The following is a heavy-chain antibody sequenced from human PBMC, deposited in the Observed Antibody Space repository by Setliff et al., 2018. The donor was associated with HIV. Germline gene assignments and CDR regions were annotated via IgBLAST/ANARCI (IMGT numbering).Heavy chain of an antibody. V-gene: IGHV1-69-2*01. D-gene: IGHD3-16*01. CDR2: IDPDRGDT. J-gene: IGHJ4*02. Sequence: ASVKVSCKVSGYIFPDYYIQWVRQAPGKGLEWMGLIDPDRGDTVYAEKFQGRVTITADRSIDTGYMTLSSLTSDDTAMYFCAWGTQRPIDSWGQGTLVTSPQ. CDR1: GYIFPDYY. CDR3: AWGTQRPIDS.